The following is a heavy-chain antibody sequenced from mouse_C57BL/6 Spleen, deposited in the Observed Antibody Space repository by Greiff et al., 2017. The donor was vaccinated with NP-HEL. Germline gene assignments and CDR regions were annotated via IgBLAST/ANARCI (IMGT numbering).Heavy chain of an antibody. D-gene: IGHD1-1*01. V-gene: IGHV1-69*01. CDR3: ARQYYGSSPLRYAMDY. J-gene: IGHJ4*01. Sequence: QVQLQQPGAELVMPGASVKLSCKASGYTFTSYWMHWVKQRPGQGLEWIGEIDPSDSYTNYNQKFKGKSTLTVDKSSSTAYMQLSSLTSEDSAVYYCARQYYGSSPLRYAMDYWGQGTSVTVSS. CDR1: GYTFTSYW. CDR2: IDPSDSYT.